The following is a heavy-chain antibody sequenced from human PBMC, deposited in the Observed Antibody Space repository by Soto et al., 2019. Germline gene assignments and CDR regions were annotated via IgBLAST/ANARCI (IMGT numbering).Heavy chain of an antibody. D-gene: IGHD3-3*01. CDR3: ASSRDPDYDLWSGTYYYYYYGMDV. V-gene: IGHV4-61*01. Sequence: QVQLQESGPGLVKPSETLSLTCTVSGGSVSSGSYYWSWIRQPPGKGLEWIGYIYYSGSTNYNPYLKRRVTISVDTSKNPFSLKLSSVTAADTAVYYCASSRDPDYDLWSGTYYYYYYGMDVWGQGTTVTVSS. CDR2: IYYSGST. CDR1: GGSVSSGSYY. J-gene: IGHJ6*02.